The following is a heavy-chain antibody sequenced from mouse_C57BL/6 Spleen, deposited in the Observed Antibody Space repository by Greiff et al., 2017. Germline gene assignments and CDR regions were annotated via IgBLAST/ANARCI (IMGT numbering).Heavy chain of an antibody. D-gene: IGHD1-1*01. J-gene: IGHJ3*01. V-gene: IGHV1-72*01. CDR1: GYTFTSYW. CDR2: IDPNSGGT. Sequence: QVQLQQPGTELVKPGASVKLSCKASGYTFTSYWMHWVKQRPGRGLEWIGRIDPNSGGTKYNEKFKSKATLTVDKPSSTAYLQLSSLTSEDSAVYYCARLGGVVATYPFAYWGQGTLVTVSA. CDR3: ARLGGVVATYPFAY.